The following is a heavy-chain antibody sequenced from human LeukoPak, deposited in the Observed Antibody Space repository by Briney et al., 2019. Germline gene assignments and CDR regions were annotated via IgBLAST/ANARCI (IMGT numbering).Heavy chain of an antibody. CDR3: ARGPSIAARPEAGWFDP. V-gene: IGHV4-30-2*01. CDR1: GGSISSGGYS. CDR2: IYHSGST. J-gene: IGHJ5*02. D-gene: IGHD6-6*01. Sequence: SETLSLTGAVSGGSISSGGYSWSWIRHPPGKGLEWIGYIYHSGSTYYNPSLKSRVTISVDRSKNQFSLKLSSVTAADTAVYYCARGPSIAARPEAGWFDPWGQGTLVTVSS.